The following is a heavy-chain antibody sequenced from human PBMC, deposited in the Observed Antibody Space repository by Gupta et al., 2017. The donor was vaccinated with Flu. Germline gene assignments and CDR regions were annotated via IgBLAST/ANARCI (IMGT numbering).Heavy chain of an antibody. J-gene: IGHJ3*02. CDR1: GFTFSSYS. D-gene: IGHD6-13*01. CDR3: AREGETARSRALIIAAAGRYHDAFDI. Sequence: EVQLVESGGGLVQPGGSLRLSCAASGFTFSSYSINWVRQAPGKGLEWVAYISSNSSTRYYAESVKGRFTISRDKAKNSLYLQMNSLRDEETAVDDCAREGETARSRALIIAAAGRYHDAFDIGGQGTMVTVSS. V-gene: IGHV3-48*02. CDR2: ISSNSSTR.